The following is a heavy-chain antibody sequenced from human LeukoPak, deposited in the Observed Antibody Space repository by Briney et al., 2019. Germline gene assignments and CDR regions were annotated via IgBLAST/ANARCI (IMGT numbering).Heavy chain of an antibody. J-gene: IGHJ4*02. Sequence: GASVKVSCKVSGYTLTELSMHWVRRAPGEGLEWMGGFDPEDGETIYAQKFQGRVTMTEDTSTDTAYMELSSLRSEDTAVYYCAPTWYSSGWYMVYWGQGTLVTVSS. D-gene: IGHD6-19*01. CDR1: GYTLTELS. V-gene: IGHV1-24*01. CDR3: APTWYSSGWYMVY. CDR2: FDPEDGET.